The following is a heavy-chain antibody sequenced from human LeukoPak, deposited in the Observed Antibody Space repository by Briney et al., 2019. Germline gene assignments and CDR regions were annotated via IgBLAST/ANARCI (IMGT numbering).Heavy chain of an antibody. D-gene: IGHD5-12*01. CDR2: INHSGST. CDR3: ARGRARGRDGYNYFY. CDR1: GGSFSGYY. V-gene: IGHV4-34*01. Sequence: SETLSLTCAVYGGSFSGYYWSWIRQPPGKGLEWIGEINHSGSTNYNPSLKSRVTISVDTSKNQFSLKLGSVTAADTAVYYCARGRARGRDGYNYFYWGQGTLVTVSS. J-gene: IGHJ4*02.